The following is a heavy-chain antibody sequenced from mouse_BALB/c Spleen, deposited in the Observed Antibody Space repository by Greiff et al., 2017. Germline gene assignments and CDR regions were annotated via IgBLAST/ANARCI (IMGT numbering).Heavy chain of an antibody. V-gene: IGHV2-5-1*01. CDR1: GFSLTSYG. D-gene: IGHD6-1*01. Sequence: VKLVESGPSLVQPSQSLSITCTVSGFSLTSYGVHWVRQSPGKGLEWLGVIWRGGSTDYNAAFMSRLSITKDNSKSQVFFKMNSLQADDTAIYYCAKNSNLYYYAMDYWGQGTSVTVSS. CDR3: AKNSNLYYYAMDY. J-gene: IGHJ4*01. CDR2: IWRGGST.